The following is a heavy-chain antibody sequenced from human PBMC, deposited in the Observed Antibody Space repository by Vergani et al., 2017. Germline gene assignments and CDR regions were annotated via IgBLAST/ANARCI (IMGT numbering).Heavy chain of an antibody. CDR3: ARDAGSESYYYYGMDV. D-gene: IGHD3-10*01. V-gene: IGHV3-11*06. CDR1: GFTFSDYY. J-gene: IGHJ6*02. CDR2: ISSSSSYT. Sequence: QVQLVESGGGLVKPGGSLRLSCAASGFTFSDYYMSWIRQAPGKGLEWVSYISSSSSYTNYADSVKGRFTISRDNAKNSLYLQMNSLRAEDTAVYYCARDAGSESYYYYGMDVWGQGTTVTVSS.